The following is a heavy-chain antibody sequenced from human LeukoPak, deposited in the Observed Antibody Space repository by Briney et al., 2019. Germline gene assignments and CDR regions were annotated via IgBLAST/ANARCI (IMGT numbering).Heavy chain of an antibody. CDR1: GFTFSSYG. J-gene: IGHJ3*02. V-gene: IGHV3-30*03. Sequence: GGSLRLSCAASGFTFSSYGMHWVRQAPGKGLEWVAVISYDGSNKYYADSVKGRFTISRDNSKNTLYLQMNSLRAEDTAVYYCARIGVLLWFGESPGAFDIWGQGTMVTVSS. CDR3: ARIGVLLWFGESPGAFDI. CDR2: ISYDGSNK. D-gene: IGHD3-10*01.